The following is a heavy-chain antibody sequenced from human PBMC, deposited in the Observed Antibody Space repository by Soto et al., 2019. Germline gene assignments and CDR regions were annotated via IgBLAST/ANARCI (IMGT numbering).Heavy chain of an antibody. CDR3: AKDEDGYNSVGYGMDV. CDR1: GFTFSNAW. D-gene: IGHD5-12*01. V-gene: IGHV3-30*18. CDR2: ISYDGSNK. J-gene: IGHJ6*02. Sequence: XXSLRLSFAASGFTFSNAWIDWVLQAPGKGLEWVAVISYDGSNKYYADSVKGRFTISRDNSKNTLYLQMNSLRAEDTAVYYCAKDEDGYNSVGYGMDVWGQGTAVTVSS.